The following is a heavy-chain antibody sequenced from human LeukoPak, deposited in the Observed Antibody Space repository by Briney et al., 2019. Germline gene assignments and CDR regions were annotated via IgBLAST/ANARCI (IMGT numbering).Heavy chain of an antibody. J-gene: IGHJ4*02. CDR2: VSPDGSVT. V-gene: IGHV3-74*01. D-gene: IGHD2-15*01. Sequence: GGSLRLSCAASGFTFSTYWIHWVRQAPGKGVVWVSRVSPDGSVTFFADSVKGRFTISRDNAKNTLYLQMNSLRVEDTAVYYCARDWHCNRGSCYRVPPPWGQGTLVTVSS. CDR3: ARDWHCNRGSCYRVPPP. CDR1: GFTFSTYW.